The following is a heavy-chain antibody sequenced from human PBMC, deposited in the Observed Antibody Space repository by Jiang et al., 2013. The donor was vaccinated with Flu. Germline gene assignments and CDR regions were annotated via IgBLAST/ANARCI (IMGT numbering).Heavy chain of an antibody. V-gene: IGHV5-51*01. CDR1: GNSFSSHW. J-gene: IGHJ4*02. Sequence: VQLVESGAEMKKPGESLKISCKGSGNSFSSHWIGWVRQRPGRGLEWMGIIYPGDSDTRYSPSFQGQVTISVDKSISTAYLQWNSLKASDTAMYYCARRGGPEGLYWTSGDQGTLVTV. CDR2: IYPGDSDT. CDR3: ARRGGPEGLYWTS. D-gene: IGHD2-15*01.